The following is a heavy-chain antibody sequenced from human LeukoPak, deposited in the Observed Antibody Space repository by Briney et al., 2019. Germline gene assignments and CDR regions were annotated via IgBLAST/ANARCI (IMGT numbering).Heavy chain of an antibody. J-gene: IGHJ6*02. V-gene: IGHV1-8*01. CDR1: GYTFTRND. CDR2: VNPDSGKT. D-gene: IGHD1-26*01. CDR3: ARVGATDYYYYGMDV. Sequence: ASVKVSCKTSGYTFTRNDISWVRQTPGQGLEWMGWVNPDSGKTDYAQKFQGRVSMTSNSYTSTVYMELRSLRSEDTAVYYCARVGATDYYYYGMDVWGQGTTVTVSS.